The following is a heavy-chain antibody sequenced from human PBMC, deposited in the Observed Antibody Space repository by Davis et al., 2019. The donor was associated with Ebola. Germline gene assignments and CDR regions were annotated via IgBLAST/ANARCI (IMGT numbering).Heavy chain of an antibody. D-gene: IGHD6-19*01. J-gene: IGHJ4*02. V-gene: IGHV4-30-4*01. CDR3: ARVGPYSSGWYLDY. CDR2: IYYTGDA. Sequence: MPSETLSLTCTVSGGSINIGGYYWSWIRQPPGKGLEWIGYIYYTGDADYGPSLKSRAAISLDTARNQFSLNLRSVTAADTAVYYCARVGPYSSGWYLDYWGQGTLVTVS. CDR1: GGSINIGGYY.